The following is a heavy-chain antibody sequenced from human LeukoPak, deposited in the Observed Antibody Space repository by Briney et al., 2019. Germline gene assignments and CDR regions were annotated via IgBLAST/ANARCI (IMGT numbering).Heavy chain of an antibody. CDR1: GFTFSNYA. V-gene: IGHV3-30*04. CDR3: ARDSGFSGTQRGEH. CDR2: ISYDGSNK. D-gene: IGHD3/OR15-3a*01. J-gene: IGHJ1*01. Sequence: GGSLRLTCAASGFTFSNYALHWVRQAPGKGLEWVAVISYDGSNKYYADSVKGRFTISRDNSKNTLYLRMNSLRAEDTAVYYCARDSGFSGTQRGEHWGQGTLVTVSS.